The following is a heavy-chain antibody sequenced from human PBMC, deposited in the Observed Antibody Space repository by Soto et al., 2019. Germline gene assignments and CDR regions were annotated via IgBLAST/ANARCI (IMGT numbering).Heavy chain of an antibody. CDR1: GGSISSYY. V-gene: IGHV4-59*01. CDR3: ARDGDYYDSSGQKWRGFDP. CDR2: IYYSGST. D-gene: IGHD3-22*01. J-gene: IGHJ5*02. Sequence: QVQLQESGPGLVKPSETLSLTCTVSGGSISSYYWSWIRQPPGKGLEWIGYIYYSGSTNYNPSLKSRVTISVDTSKNQFSLKLSSVTAADTAVYYCARDGDYYDSSGQKWRGFDPWGQGTLVTVSS.